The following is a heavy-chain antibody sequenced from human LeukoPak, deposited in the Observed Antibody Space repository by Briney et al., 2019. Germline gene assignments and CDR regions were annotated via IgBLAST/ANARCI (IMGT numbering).Heavy chain of an antibody. J-gene: IGHJ4*02. D-gene: IGHD3-16*02. CDR3: AKSLGVGAYTRYKGFDQ. CDR1: GFNFINYA. CDR2: ISGSGIST. Sequence: GGSLRLSCAASGFNFINYAMTWVRQAPGKGLEWVSAISGSGISTYYGDSVKGRFTISGDNSKNTLHLQMNSLRAEDTAVYYCAKSLGVGAYTRYKGFDQWGQGTLVTVSS. V-gene: IGHV3-23*01.